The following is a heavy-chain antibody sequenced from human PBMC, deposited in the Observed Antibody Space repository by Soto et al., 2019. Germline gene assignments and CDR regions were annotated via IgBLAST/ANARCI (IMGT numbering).Heavy chain of an antibody. CDR1: GFTFSSYA. D-gene: IGHD6-25*01. CDR3: AKFFVETGGSSGWPWTFHY. Sequence: EVQLLESGGGLVQPGRSLRLSCAASGFTFSSYAMSWVRQAPGKGLEWVSAISGSGGTTYYAASVKGRFTISRDYSKNTLFLQMNSLRAEDTAVYYCAKFFVETGGSSGWPWTFHYWGQGTLVTVSS. J-gene: IGHJ4*02. V-gene: IGHV3-23*01. CDR2: ISGSGGTT.